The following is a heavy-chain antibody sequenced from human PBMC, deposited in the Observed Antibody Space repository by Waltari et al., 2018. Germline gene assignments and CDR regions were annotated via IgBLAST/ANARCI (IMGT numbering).Heavy chain of an antibody. CDR3: ARGCGGYCSSGEYYFDQ. V-gene: IGHV3-48*01. CDR1: GFNLRDRG. J-gene: IGHJ4*02. CDR2: IQNTGHMI. D-gene: IGHD2-21*01. Sequence: EVHLLDSGGRLVQPGGSLRLSCIASGFNLRDRGRRVVRQAPGGGLEWVSYIQNTGHMIYYADSVKGRFTISRDNAQNSVYLQMNSLRAEDTAVYYCARGCGGYCSSGEYYFDQWGQGTLVTVSS.